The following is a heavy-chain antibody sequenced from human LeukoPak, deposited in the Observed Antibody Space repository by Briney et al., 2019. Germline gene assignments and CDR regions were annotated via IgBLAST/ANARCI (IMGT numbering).Heavy chain of an antibody. Sequence: PSETLSLTCTVSGGSIISTDDYWGWIRQPPGKGPEWIGSIYYTGSTYHNPSLKSRVTISEDPSKNQFSLKLRSVTAADTAVYYCAASHVDTLHFDYWGQGTLVTVSS. V-gene: IGHV4-39*07. J-gene: IGHJ4*02. CDR3: AASHVDTLHFDY. CDR2: IYYTGST. D-gene: IGHD5-18*01. CDR1: GGSIISTDDY.